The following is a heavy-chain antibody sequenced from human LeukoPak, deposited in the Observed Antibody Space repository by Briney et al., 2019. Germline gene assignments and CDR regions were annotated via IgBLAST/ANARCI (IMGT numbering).Heavy chain of an antibody. J-gene: IGHJ4*02. D-gene: IGHD4-23*01. Sequence: GGSLRLSCATSGFTFSSYWMHWVRQAPGRGLEWVSYIGSSGSSIYYADSVKGRFTISRDNAKKSLYLVMNSLRAEDTAVYYCARGDDYGGIYYFDYWGQGALVTVSS. V-gene: IGHV3-48*04. CDR2: IGSSGSSI. CDR1: GFTFSSYW. CDR3: ARGDDYGGIYYFDY.